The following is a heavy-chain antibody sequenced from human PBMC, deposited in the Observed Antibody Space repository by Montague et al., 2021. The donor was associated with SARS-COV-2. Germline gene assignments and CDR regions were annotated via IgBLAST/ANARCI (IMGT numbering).Heavy chain of an antibody. Sequence: SETLSLTCAVDGGSFTGYSWNWIRQPPGKGLEWIGSIYYSGSTYYNPSLKSRVTISVDTSKNQFSLKLSSVTAADTAVYYCATITLGYCTNGVCQPPDYWGQGTLVTVSS. CDR2: IYYSGST. J-gene: IGHJ4*02. CDR3: ATITLGYCTNGVCQPPDY. V-gene: IGHV4-34*01. CDR1: GGSFTGYS. D-gene: IGHD2-8*01.